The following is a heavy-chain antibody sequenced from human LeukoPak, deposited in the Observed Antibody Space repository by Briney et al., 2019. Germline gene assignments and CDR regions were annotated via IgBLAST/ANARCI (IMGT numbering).Heavy chain of an antibody. CDR1: GFTFSNYV. CDR3: ARGERLYF. Sequence: GGSLRLSCAASGFTFSNYVTRWVRQAPGKGLEWVTVIAYDGRNKYFADSVKGRFTISRDNSKNTLYLQMNSLRAEDTAVYYCARGERLYFWGQGALVTVSS. CDR2: IAYDGRNK. D-gene: IGHD3-22*01. J-gene: IGHJ4*02. V-gene: IGHV3-30*03.